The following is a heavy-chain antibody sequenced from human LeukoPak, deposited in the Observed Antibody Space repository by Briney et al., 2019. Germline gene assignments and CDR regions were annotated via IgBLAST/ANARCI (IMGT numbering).Heavy chain of an antibody. CDR1: GITFSSYG. D-gene: IGHD6-13*01. V-gene: IGHV3-23*01. J-gene: IGHJ4*02. CDR3: AKGRVAAALTPFDY. Sequence: GGSLRLSCAASGITFSSYGMSWVRQAPGKGLEWISAISGSGGSTYYADSVKGRFTISRDNSKNTLYLQMNSLRAEDTAVYYCAKGRVAAALTPFDYWGQGTLVTVSS. CDR2: ISGSGGST.